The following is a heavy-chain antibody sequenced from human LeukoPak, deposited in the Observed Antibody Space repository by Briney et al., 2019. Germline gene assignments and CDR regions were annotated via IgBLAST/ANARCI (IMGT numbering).Heavy chain of an antibody. J-gene: IGHJ4*02. V-gene: IGHV3-21*01. CDR1: GFTFSSYS. CDR3: ARDVAGGQQWLVQYLDY. Sequence: GGSLRLSCAASGFTFSSYSMNWARQAPGKGLEWVSSISSSSSYIYYADSVKGRFTISRDNAKNSLYLQMNSLRAEDTAVYYCARDVAGGQQWLVQYLDYWGQGTLVTVSS. D-gene: IGHD6-19*01. CDR2: ISSSSSYI.